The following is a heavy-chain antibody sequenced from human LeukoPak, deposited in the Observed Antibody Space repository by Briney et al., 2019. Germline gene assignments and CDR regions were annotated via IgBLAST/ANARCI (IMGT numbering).Heavy chain of an antibody. CDR3: ARDLNYGSGSPMDV. Sequence: GGSLRLSCAASGITFSNAWMTWVRQAPGKGLEWVANIKQDESEKYYVDSVKGRFTISRDNAKNSLYLQMNSLRAEDTAVYYCARDLNYGSGSPMDVWGKGTTVTVSS. J-gene: IGHJ6*03. CDR1: GITFSNAW. V-gene: IGHV3-7*01. D-gene: IGHD3-10*01. CDR2: IKQDESEK.